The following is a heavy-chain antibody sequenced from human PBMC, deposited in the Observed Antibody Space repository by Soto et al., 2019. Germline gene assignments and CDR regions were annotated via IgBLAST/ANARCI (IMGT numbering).Heavy chain of an antibody. CDR2: IYNSGRT. J-gene: IGHJ4*02. V-gene: IGHV4-39*01. CDR3: ATFMGSPFRISGFDN. CDR1: GDSISSSSYY. D-gene: IGHD2-15*01. Sequence: SETLSLTCTVSGDSISSSSYYWGWIRQPPGKGLEWLGDIYNSGRTNYNPSLKSRVTVSVDTSKNRFSLSLHSVTAADTAMYYCATFMGSPFRISGFDNWGQGALVTVSS.